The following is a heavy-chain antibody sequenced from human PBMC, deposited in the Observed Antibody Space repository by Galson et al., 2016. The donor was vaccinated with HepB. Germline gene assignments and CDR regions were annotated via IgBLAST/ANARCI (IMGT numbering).Heavy chain of an antibody. J-gene: IGHJ6*02. D-gene: IGHD3-10*01. Sequence: SLRLSCAASGFSFDDYALHWVRPAPGKGLEWVSGISWYSGSIGYADSLKGRFTISRDNAKNSLYLQMNSLRPEDTAVYYCVKDMIGLMITVDVWGQGTTVTVSS. CDR2: ISWYSGSI. CDR3: VKDMIGLMITVDV. CDR1: GFSFDDYA. V-gene: IGHV3-9*01.